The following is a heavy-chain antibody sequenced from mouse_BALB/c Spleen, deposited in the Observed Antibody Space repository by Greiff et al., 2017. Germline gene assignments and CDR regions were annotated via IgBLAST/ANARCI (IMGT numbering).Heavy chain of an antibody. CDR1: GFTFSDYY. Sequence: EVHLVESGGGLVKPGGSLKLSCAASGFTFSDYYMYWVRQTPEKRLEWVATISDGGSYTYYPDSVKGRFTISRDNAKNNLYLQMSSLKSEDTAMYYCARGDGYSFAYWGQGTLGTVSA. J-gene: IGHJ3*01. CDR2: ISDGGSYT. D-gene: IGHD2-3*01. CDR3: ARGDGYSFAY. V-gene: IGHV5-4*02.